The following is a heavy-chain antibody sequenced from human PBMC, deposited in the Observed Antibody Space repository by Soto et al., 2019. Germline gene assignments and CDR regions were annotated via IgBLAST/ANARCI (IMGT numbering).Heavy chain of an antibody. CDR3: AATYGSGTRYFDY. CDR2: ISYTGIT. Sequence: QVQLQESGPGLVKPSETLSLTCTFSGASISTYYWSWIRQSPGKGLESIGFISYTGITDYNPSLNIRVTISLDTSKSQISLKLNSVTVADTAVYYCAATYGSGTRYFDYWDHGTLVTVSS. V-gene: IGHV4-59*08. CDR1: GASISTYY. D-gene: IGHD3-10*01. J-gene: IGHJ4*01.